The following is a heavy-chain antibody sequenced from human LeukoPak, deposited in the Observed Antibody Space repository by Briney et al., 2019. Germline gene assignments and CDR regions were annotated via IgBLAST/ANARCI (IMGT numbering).Heavy chain of an antibody. CDR3: AKDPLGIGPAFDI. V-gene: IGHV3-15*01. J-gene: IGHJ3*02. D-gene: IGHD7-27*01. Sequence: GGSLRLSCAASGFTFSNAWMSWVRQAPGKGLEWVGRIKSKTDGGTTDYAAPVKGRFTISRDDSKNTLYLQMNSLRADDTALYYCAKDPLGIGPAFDIWGQGTMVTVSS. CDR2: IKSKTDGGTT. CDR1: GFTFSNAW.